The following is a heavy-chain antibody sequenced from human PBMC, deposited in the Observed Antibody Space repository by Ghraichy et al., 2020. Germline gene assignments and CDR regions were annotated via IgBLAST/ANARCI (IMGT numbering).Heavy chain of an antibody. CDR1: GFTFSGSA. Sequence: GESLRLSCAASGFTFSGSAMHWVRQASGKVLEWVGHIRSKAHSYATAYAASVKGRFTISRDDSKNTAYLQMNSLKTEDTAVYYCTRRKLDLFDYWGQGTLVTVS. CDR2: IRSKAHSYAT. D-gene: IGHD1-14*01. CDR3: TRRKLDLFDY. V-gene: IGHV3-73*01. J-gene: IGHJ4*02.